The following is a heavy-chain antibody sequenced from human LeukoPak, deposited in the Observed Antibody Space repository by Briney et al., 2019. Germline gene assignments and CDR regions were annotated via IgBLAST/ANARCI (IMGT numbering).Heavy chain of an antibody. Sequence: SETLSLTCTVSGGSISSSSYYWGWIRQPPGKGLEWIGSIYYSGSTFYNPSLKSRVTISVDTSKNQFSLKLSSVTAADTAVYYCARLVRDGYNRLFDYWGQGTLVTVSS. CDR3: ARLVRDGYNRLFDY. CDR2: IYYSGST. V-gene: IGHV4-39*01. D-gene: IGHD5-24*01. CDR1: GGSISSSSYY. J-gene: IGHJ4*02.